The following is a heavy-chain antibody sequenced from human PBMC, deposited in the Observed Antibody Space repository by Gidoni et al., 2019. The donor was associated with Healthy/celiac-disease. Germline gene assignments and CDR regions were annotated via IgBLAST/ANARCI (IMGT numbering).Heavy chain of an antibody. Sequence: QITLQESGPTLLKPTQTLPLTCTFSGFSLSTSGVGLGWILQPPGKALEWLALIYWDDDKRYSPSLKSRLTITKDTSKNQVVLTMTNMDPVDTATYYCAHKNGDYVWGSYPDDAFDIWGQGTMVTVSS. CDR3: AHKNGDYVWGSYPDDAFDI. D-gene: IGHD3-16*01. CDR1: GFSLSTSGVG. CDR2: IYWDDDK. V-gene: IGHV2-5*02. J-gene: IGHJ3*02.